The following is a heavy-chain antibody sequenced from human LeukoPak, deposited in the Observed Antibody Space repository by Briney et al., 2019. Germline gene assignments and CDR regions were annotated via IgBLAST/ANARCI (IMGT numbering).Heavy chain of an antibody. V-gene: IGHV3-23*01. D-gene: IGHD2-21*01. CDR1: GFTLSTYA. Sequence: PGGSPRLSCAASGFTLSTYAMSWVRQTPGKGLEWVAATSSSDAGTYHADSVRGRFTISRDNSRNTLYLQMNSLRAEDAAVYFCAKAPVTSCRGAYCYPFDSWGQGTLVTVSS. CDR3: AKAPVTSCRGAYCYPFDS. J-gene: IGHJ4*02. CDR2: TSSSDAGT.